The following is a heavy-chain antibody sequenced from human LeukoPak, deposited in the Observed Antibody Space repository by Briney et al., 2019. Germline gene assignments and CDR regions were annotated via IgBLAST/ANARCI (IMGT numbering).Heavy chain of an antibody. J-gene: IGHJ4*02. CDR2: IKSDGSNT. V-gene: IGHV3-74*01. CDR1: GFTFSSYW. D-gene: IGHD1-26*01. CDR3: ASSSILGTTRQFDY. Sequence: TGGSLRLSCAASGFTFSSYWMHWVRQAPGKGLVWVSHIKSDGSNTNYAGSVKGRFTISRDNAKNTLYLQMNSLRAEDTAVYYCASSSILGTTRQFDYWGLGTLVTVSS.